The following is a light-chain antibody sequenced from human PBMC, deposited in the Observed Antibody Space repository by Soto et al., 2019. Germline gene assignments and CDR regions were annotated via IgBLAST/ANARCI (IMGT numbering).Light chain of an antibody. V-gene: IGKV3-15*01. CDR3: QQYDKWPPT. CDR1: QIIRDY. CDR2: GAS. Sequence: EIVMTQSPATLSVSPGERATLSCGASQIIRDYLAWYQQKPGQAPRLLIHGASTRAPGIPARFSGGGSGTDITLTIISLQSEDFAVYYCQQYDKWPPTFGQGTKVDIK. J-gene: IGKJ1*01.